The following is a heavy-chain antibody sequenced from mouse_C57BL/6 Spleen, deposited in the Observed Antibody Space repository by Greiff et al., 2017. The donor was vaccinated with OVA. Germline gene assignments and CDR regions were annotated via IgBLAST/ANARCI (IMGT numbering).Heavy chain of an antibody. CDR2: IDPETGGT. CDR3: TLTTVEYYFDY. V-gene: IGHV1-15*01. J-gene: IGHJ2*01. Sequence: QVHVKQSGAELVRPGASVTLSCKASGYTFTDYEMHWVKQTPVHGLEWIGAIDPETGGTAYNQKFKGKAILTADKSSSTAYMELRSLTSEDSAVYYCTLTTVEYYFDYWGQGTTLTVSS. CDR1: GYTFTDYE. D-gene: IGHD1-1*01.